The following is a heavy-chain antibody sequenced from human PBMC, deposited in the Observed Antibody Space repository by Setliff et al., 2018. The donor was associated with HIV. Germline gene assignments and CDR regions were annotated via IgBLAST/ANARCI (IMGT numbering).Heavy chain of an antibody. CDR1: GGPISSNNW. CDR2: IYHGGST. J-gene: IGHJ5*01. Sequence: PSETLSLTCAVSGGPISSNNWWSWLRQPPGKGLEWIGEIYHGGSTKYNSSLKRRVTISVDTYKNQFSLKLSSVTAADTAVYYCASSQQQLHPPDSWGQGSLVTVSS. V-gene: IGHV4-4*02. D-gene: IGHD6-13*01. CDR3: ASSQQQLHPPDS.